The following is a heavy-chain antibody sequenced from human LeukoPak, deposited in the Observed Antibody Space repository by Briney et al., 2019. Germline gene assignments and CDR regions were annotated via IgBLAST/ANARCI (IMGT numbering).Heavy chain of an antibody. CDR2: ISWKSDRI. V-gene: IGHV3-9*01. J-gene: IGHJ6*03. D-gene: IGHD5-18*01. CDR1: GFTFDDYA. CDR3: AKSGVIQGYYYYYTDV. Sequence: GGSLRLSCAASGFTFDDYAMHWVRQAPGKGLEWVSGISWKSDRIGYADSVKGRFTISRDNAKNSLYLQMNSLRAEDTALYYCAKSGVIQGYYYYYTDVWGKGTTVTISS.